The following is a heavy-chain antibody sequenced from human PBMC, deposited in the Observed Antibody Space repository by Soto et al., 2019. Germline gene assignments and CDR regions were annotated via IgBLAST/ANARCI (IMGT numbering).Heavy chain of an antibody. V-gene: IGHV4-59*01. CDR3: ARGRGGYFGP. CDR1: GGSISTSY. D-gene: IGHD1-26*01. CDR2: IYYSGST. Sequence: QVQLQESGPGLVKPSETLSLTCTVSGGSISTSYWSWLRQPPGKGLEWIGYIYYSGSTNYNPSLTSRVTISVTPPTNPSSLNLSSVTAAATAGYVAARGRGGYFGPWGRGTLVTVS. J-gene: IGHJ2*01.